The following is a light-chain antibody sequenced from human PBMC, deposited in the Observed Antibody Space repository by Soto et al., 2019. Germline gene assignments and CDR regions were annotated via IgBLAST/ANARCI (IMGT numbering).Light chain of an antibody. CDR2: GAS. V-gene: IGKV3-20*01. J-gene: IGKJ1*01. CDR3: QQYGTSPRGT. CDR1: QSVSSTF. Sequence: DIVLTQSPGTLSLSPGERATLSCRASQSVSSTFFAWYQQKPGQAPRLLMFGASNRATGIPDRFSGSGSGTDFTLTISSLEPEDFAMYYCQQYGTSPRGTFGQGTKVEVK.